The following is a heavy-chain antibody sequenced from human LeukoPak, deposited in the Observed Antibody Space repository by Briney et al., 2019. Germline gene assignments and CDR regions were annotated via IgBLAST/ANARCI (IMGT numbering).Heavy chain of an antibody. CDR3: ARLSTVTTSFDY. D-gene: IGHD4-17*01. CDR2: IYTSGAT. CDR1: GGSISSYY. V-gene: IGHV4-4*07. Sequence: SETLSLTCTVSGGSISSYYWSWIRQPAGKGLEWIGRIYTSGATHYNPSLKSRVTMSVDTSKNQFSLKLSSVTAADTAVYYCARLSTVTTSFDYWGQGTLVTVSS. J-gene: IGHJ4*02.